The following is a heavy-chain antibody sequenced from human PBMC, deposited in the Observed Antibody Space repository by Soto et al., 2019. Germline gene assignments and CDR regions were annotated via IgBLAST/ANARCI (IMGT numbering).Heavy chain of an antibody. D-gene: IGHD5-18*01. CDR2: IYYSGST. CDR3: ARVQADMVTVSAFDI. J-gene: IGHJ3*02. Sequence: PSETLSLTCTVSGGSVSSGSYYWSWIRQPPGKGLEWIGYIYYSGSTNYNPSLKSRVTISVDTSKNQFSLKLSSVTAADTAVYYCARVQADMVTVSAFDIWGQGTMVTVSS. V-gene: IGHV4-61*01. CDR1: GGSVSSGSYY.